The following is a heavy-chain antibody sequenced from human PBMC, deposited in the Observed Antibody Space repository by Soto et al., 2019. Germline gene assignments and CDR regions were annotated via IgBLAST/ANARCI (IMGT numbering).Heavy chain of an antibody. CDR3: ARDGTYYYGSGTHYYYYGMDA. D-gene: IGHD3-10*01. V-gene: IGHV1-69*13. Sequence: SVKVSCKASGGTFSSYAISWVRQAPGQGLEWMGGIIPIFGTANYAQKFQGRVTITADESTSTAYMELSSLRSEDTAVYYCARDGTYYYGSGTHYYYYGMDAWGQGTTVTVSS. J-gene: IGHJ6*02. CDR1: GGTFSSYA. CDR2: IIPIFGTA.